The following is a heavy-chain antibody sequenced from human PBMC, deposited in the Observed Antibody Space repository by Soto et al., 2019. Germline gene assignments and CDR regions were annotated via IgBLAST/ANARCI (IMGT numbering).Heavy chain of an antibody. J-gene: IGHJ4*02. CDR3: AKDLEETTDDY. D-gene: IGHD1-1*01. Sequence: GGSLRLSCAASGFTFSSYGMHWVRQAPGKGLEWVAVISYDGSNKYYADSVKGRFTISRDNSKNTLYLQMNSLRAEDTAVYYCAKDLEETTDDYWGQGTLVTVSS. V-gene: IGHV3-30*18. CDR1: GFTFSSYG. CDR2: ISYDGSNK.